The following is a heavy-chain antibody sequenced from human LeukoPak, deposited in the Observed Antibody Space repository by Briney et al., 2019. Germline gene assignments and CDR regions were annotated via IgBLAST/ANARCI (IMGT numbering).Heavy chain of an antibody. D-gene: IGHD1-1*01. CDR2: IYTSGNT. CDR3: AREGNDYYYGMDV. Sequence: SETLSLTCTVSGGSISSYFWSWIRQPAGKGLEWIGRIYTSGNTDYNPSLKSRVTLSVDTSKNQFSLKLSSVTAADTAVYYCAREGNDYYYGMDVWGQGTTVTVSS. CDR1: GGSISSYF. V-gene: IGHV4-4*07. J-gene: IGHJ6*02.